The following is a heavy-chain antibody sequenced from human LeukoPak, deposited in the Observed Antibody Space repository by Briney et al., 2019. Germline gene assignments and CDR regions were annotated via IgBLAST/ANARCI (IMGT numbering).Heavy chain of an antibody. J-gene: IGHJ4*02. V-gene: IGHV3-21*01. CDR2: IGRSSDYI. CDR3: ARGGPGGSYLDY. D-gene: IGHD1-26*01. Sequence: PGGSLRLSCVASGFTFSSYTMTWVRQAPGKGLEWVSSIGRSSDYIYYADSVKGRFTISRDNARNSLYLQMDSLRDEDTAVYYCARGGPGGSYLDYWGQGALVTVSS. CDR1: GFTFSSYT.